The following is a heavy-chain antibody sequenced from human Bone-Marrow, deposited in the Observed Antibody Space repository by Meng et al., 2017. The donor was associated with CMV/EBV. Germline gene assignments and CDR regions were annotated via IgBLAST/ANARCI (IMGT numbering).Heavy chain of an antibody. J-gene: IGHJ3*02. Sequence: GESLKISCAASGFTFSSYSLNWVRQSPGKGLEWVSSISGSNRYINYAESVRGRFTVSRDNAKNSLSLQMSSLRGDDTAVYYCTRVDCSGPSCHLRPFDIWGQGTMVTVSS. CDR3: TRVDCSGPSCHLRPFDI. V-gene: IGHV3-21*06. CDR2: ISGSNRYI. CDR1: GFTFSSYS. D-gene: IGHD2-2*01.